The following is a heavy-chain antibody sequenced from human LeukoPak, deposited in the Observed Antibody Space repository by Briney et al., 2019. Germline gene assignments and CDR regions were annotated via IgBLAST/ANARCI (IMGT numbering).Heavy chain of an antibody. CDR2: IYYSGST. Sequence: SETLSLTCTVSGGSISSYYWNWIRQPPGKGLEWIGYIYYSGSTNYNPSLKSRVTISVDTSKNQFSLKLSSVTAADTAVYYCARAKDYYDSSGYYYHFDYWGQGTLVTVSS. CDR1: GGSISSYY. J-gene: IGHJ4*02. V-gene: IGHV4-59*01. D-gene: IGHD3-22*01. CDR3: ARAKDYYDSSGYYYHFDY.